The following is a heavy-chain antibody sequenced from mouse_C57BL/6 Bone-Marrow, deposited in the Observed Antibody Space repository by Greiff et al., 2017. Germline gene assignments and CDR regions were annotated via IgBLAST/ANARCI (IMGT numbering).Heavy chain of an antibody. CDR3: SSFVGNYFDF. CDR2: IDPEIGDT. V-gene: IGHV14-4*01. Sequence: EVKLMESGAELVRPGASVKLSCTASGFNIKDDSIHWVKQRPEQGLEWIGWIDPEIGDTEYASKFQGKATITSDTSSNTAYLPLSSLTSEDAAVYYCSSFVGNYFDFWGQGTPLTVAS. D-gene: IGHD1-1*02. J-gene: IGHJ2*01. CDR1: GFNIKDDS.